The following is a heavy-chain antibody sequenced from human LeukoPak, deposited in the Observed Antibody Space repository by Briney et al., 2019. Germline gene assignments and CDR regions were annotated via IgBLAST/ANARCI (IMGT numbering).Heavy chain of an antibody. V-gene: IGHV3-30*02. CDR2: ISYAGSNE. Sequence: RGSPRLSCAASGFTFSSSGMHWVRQAPGKGLEWVAFISYAGSNEYSAHSVKGRFTISRDNSKHTLYLQMNSLRAEDTAVYYCAKGDGYKGHFDYWGQGALFSASS. D-gene: IGHD5-24*01. CDR1: GFTFSSSG. J-gene: IGHJ4*02. CDR3: AKGDGYKGHFDY.